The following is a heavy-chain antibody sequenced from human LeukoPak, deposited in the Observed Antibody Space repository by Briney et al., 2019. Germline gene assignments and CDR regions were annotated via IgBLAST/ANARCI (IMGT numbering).Heavy chain of an antibody. CDR1: GFTFSSYG. CDR2: ISYDGSNK. CDR3: AKVGWVGATDY. V-gene: IGHV3-30*18. J-gene: IGHJ4*02. D-gene: IGHD1-26*01. Sequence: PGRSLRLSCAASGFTFSSYGMHWVRQAPGKGLEWVAVISYDGSNKYYADSVKGRFTISRDNSKNTLYLQMNSLRAEDTAVYYCAKVGWVGATDYWGQGTLVTVSS.